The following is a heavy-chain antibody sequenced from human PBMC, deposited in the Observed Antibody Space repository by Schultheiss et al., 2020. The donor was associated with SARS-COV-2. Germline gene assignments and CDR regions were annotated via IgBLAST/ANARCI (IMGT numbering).Heavy chain of an antibody. CDR1: GGSISSYY. CDR3: AREYCSSTSCYWIVATSYYFDY. D-gene: IGHD2-2*01. V-gene: IGHV4-34*01. Sequence: SQTLSLTCTVSGGSISSYYWSWIRQPPGKGLEWIGEINHSGSTNYNPSLKSRVTISVDTSKNQFSLKLSSVTAADTAVYYCAREYCSSTSCYWIVATSYYFDYWGQGTLVTVSS. J-gene: IGHJ4*02. CDR2: INHSGST.